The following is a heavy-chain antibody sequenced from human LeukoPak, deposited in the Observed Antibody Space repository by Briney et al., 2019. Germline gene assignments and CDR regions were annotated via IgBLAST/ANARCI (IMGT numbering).Heavy chain of an antibody. J-gene: IGHJ4*02. Sequence: TGRSLGLSCAASGFTFSSYAMHWVRQAPGMGLEWVAVISYDGSNKYYADSVKGRFTISRDTSKNTLYLQMNSLRAEDTAMYYCVRDRCSSCHYFDCWGQGTLVTVSS. CDR1: GFTFSSYA. D-gene: IGHD6-13*01. CDR3: VRDRCSSCHYFDC. V-gene: IGHV3-30-3*01. CDR2: ISYDGSNK.